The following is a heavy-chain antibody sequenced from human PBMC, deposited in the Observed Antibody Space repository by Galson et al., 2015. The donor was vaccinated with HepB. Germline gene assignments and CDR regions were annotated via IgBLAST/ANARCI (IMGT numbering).Heavy chain of an antibody. CDR1: GFTFSTYA. V-gene: IGHV3-23*01. J-gene: IGHJ4*02. D-gene: IGHD6-6*01. Sequence: SLRLSCAASGFTFSTYAMSWVRQAPGKGLEWVSALSGSGASTYYADSVKGRFTIFRDNSKNTLYLQMNSLRAEDTAVYYCAIGGMGYSSSSPFDYWGQGTLVTVSS. CDR2: LSGSGAST. CDR3: AIGGMGYSSSSPFDY.